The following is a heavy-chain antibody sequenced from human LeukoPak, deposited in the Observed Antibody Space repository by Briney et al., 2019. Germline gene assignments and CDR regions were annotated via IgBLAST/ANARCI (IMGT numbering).Heavy chain of an antibody. Sequence: SETLSLTCTVSGYSITNSYYWGWIRQPPGKGLEWIGSIYHSGSTYHNPSLKSRVTISVDTSKNQFSLKLSSVTAADTAVYYCARDHGGYDYYFDYWGQGTLVTVSS. V-gene: IGHV4-38-2*02. CDR1: GYSITNSYY. J-gene: IGHJ4*02. CDR2: IYHSGST. CDR3: ARDHGGYDYYFDY. D-gene: IGHD5-12*01.